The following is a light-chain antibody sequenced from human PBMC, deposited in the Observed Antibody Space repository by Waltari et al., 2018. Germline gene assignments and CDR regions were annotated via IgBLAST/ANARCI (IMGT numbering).Light chain of an antibody. Sequence: IVMTQSPATLSVSPGERATLSCRASQSVGGNLAWYQQKPGQAPRVLIYGASTWVTGLPARFSGSGSETEFTLTISSVQSEDFAVYYCQQYNDWPLYTFGQGTKLEIK. J-gene: IGKJ2*01. V-gene: IGKV3-15*01. CDR3: QQYNDWPLYT. CDR1: QSVGGN. CDR2: GAS.